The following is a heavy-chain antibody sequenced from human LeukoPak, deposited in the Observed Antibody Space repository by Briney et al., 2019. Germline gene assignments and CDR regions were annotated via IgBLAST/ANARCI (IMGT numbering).Heavy chain of an antibody. J-gene: IGHJ4*02. V-gene: IGHV3-21*01. D-gene: IGHD2-15*01. CDR3: ARYLPLLPDGDY. Sequence: PGGSLRLSCAASGFTFSSYSMNWVRQAPGKGLEWVSSISSSSSSYIYYADSVKGRFTISRDNAKNSLYLQMNSLRAEDTAVYYCARYLPLLPDGDYWGQGTLVTVSS. CDR1: GFTFSSYS. CDR2: ISSSSSSYI.